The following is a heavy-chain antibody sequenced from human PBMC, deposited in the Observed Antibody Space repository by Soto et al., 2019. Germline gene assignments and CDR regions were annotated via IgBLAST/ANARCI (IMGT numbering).Heavy chain of an antibody. Sequence: GGSLRLSCAASGCTFSSYGMHWVRRAPGKGLEWVAVISYDGSNKYYADSVKGRFTISRDNSKNTLYLQMNSLRAEDTAVYYCAKDSAVVTCDYWGQGTLVTVSS. CDR3: AKDSAVVTCDY. D-gene: IGHD2-21*02. CDR1: GCTFSSYG. V-gene: IGHV3-30*18. CDR2: ISYDGSNK. J-gene: IGHJ4*02.